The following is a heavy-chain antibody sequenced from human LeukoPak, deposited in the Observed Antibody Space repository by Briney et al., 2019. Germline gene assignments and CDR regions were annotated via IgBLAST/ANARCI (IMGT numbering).Heavy chain of an antibody. CDR1: GFTFSSYA. CDR2: ISGSGGST. Sequence: PGGSLRLSCAASGFTFSSYAMSWVRQAPGKGLEWVSAISGSGGSTYYADSVKGRFTISRDNSKNTLYLQMNSLRAEGTAVYYCATGRPITMIVVYFTWGQGTLVTVSS. D-gene: IGHD3-22*01. CDR3: ATGRPITMIVVYFT. V-gene: IGHV3-23*01. J-gene: IGHJ5*02.